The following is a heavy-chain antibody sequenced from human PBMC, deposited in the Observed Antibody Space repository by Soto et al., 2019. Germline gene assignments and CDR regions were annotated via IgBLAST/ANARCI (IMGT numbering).Heavy chain of an antibody. CDR3: ARLGGGFGELNSGRCPLDY. CDR2: IYPGDSDT. V-gene: IGHV5-51*01. D-gene: IGHD3-10*01. CDR1: GYSFTSYW. J-gene: IGHJ4*02. Sequence: EVQLVQSGAEVKKPGESLKISCKGSGYSFTSYWIGWVRQMPGKGLEWMGIIYPGDSDTRYSPSFQGQVTISADKSISTAYLQWSSLKASDTAMYYCARLGGGFGELNSGRCPLDYWGQGTLVTVSS.